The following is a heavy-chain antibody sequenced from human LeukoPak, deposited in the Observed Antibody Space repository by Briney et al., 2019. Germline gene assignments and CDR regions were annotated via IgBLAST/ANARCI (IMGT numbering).Heavy chain of an antibody. CDR3: ARESMLVAGINDY. J-gene: IGHJ4*02. CDR1: GYTFTSHF. D-gene: IGHD6-19*01. CDR2: INTSGGST. V-gene: IGHV1-46*04. Sequence: ASVKVSCKASGYTFTSHFIHWVRQAPGQGLEWMGIINTSGGSTTYAQKLQGRVTMTRDTSTSTVYMELSSLTSEDTAVYFCARESMLVAGINDYWGQGTPNTVSS.